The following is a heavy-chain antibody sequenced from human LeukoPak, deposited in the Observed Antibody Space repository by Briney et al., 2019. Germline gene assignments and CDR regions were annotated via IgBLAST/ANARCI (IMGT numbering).Heavy chain of an antibody. CDR2: ISSTSNTV. D-gene: IGHD3-22*01. Sequence: GGSLTLPCAPSGLTFSSYEMNWVRQAPGKGLEWLSYISSTSNTVYYADSMKGRFPISRDNAKDSLHLQMNRLSPGNTAVYNGARSYYERSDAVGLAFDIWGQGTMVTVSS. CDR3: ARSYYERSDAVGLAFDI. CDR1: GLTFSSYE. J-gene: IGHJ3*02. V-gene: IGHV3-48*03.